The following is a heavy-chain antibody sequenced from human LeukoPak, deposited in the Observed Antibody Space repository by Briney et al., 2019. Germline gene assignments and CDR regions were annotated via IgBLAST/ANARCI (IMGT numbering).Heavy chain of an antibody. J-gene: IGHJ4*02. V-gene: IGHV3-15*01. Sequence: GGSLRLSCAASGFTFSDAWMSWVRQAPGKGLEWVGRIKSKSDGGTTDYAAPVKGRITISRDDSKNTLYLQMNSLKTEDTAVYYCTILGYTYGRFDYWGQGTLVTVSS. CDR2: IKSKSDGGTT. CDR1: GFTFSDAW. D-gene: IGHD5-18*01. CDR3: TILGYTYGRFDY.